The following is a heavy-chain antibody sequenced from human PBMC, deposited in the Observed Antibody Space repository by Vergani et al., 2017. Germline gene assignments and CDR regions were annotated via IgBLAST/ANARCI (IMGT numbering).Heavy chain of an antibody. CDR3: ARDRGEYGDNQYYYYYMDV. CDR1: DASISSSNW. Sequence: LQESGPGLVKPSGTLSLTCDVSDASISSSNWWSWVRQSPGKGLEWIGEVYHSGSTNYNPSLKSRVTISVYKSKNQFSLNLTSVTAADTAVYYCARDRGEYGDNQYYYYYMDVWGKGTTVTVSS. J-gene: IGHJ6*03. V-gene: IGHV4-4*02. CDR2: VYHSGST. D-gene: IGHD4-17*01.